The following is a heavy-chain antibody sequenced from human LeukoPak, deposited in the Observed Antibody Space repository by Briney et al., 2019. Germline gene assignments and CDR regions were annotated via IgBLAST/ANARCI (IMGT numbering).Heavy chain of an antibody. CDR2: INHSGST. CDR3: ARRTIMYYFDY. J-gene: IGHJ4*02. D-gene: IGHD1-7*01. CDR1: GGSFSGYY. Sequence: PSETLSLTCAVYGGSFSGYYWSWIRQPPGKGLEWIGEINHSGSTNYNPSLKSRVTISVDTSKNQFSLKLSSVTAADTAVYYCARRTIMYYFDYWGQGTLVTVSS. V-gene: IGHV4-34*01.